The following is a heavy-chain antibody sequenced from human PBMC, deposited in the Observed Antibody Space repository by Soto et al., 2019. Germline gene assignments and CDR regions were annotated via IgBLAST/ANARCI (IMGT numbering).Heavy chain of an antibody. CDR1: GFTFSSYA. Sequence: EVQLLESGGGLVQPGGSLRLSCAASGFTFSSYAMSWVRQAPGKGLEWVSSISTSGGSTYYADSVKGRFTNSRDNSKNTLYLQMNSLRAEDAAVYYCVKAATPIRGSTYFDYWGHGILVTVSS. J-gene: IGHJ4*01. CDR2: ISTSGGST. V-gene: IGHV3-23*01. D-gene: IGHD3-10*01. CDR3: VKAATPIRGSTYFDY.